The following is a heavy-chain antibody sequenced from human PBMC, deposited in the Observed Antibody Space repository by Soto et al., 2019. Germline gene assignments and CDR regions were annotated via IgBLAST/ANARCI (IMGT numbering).Heavy chain of an antibody. V-gene: IGHV1-2*02. J-gene: IGHJ4*02. CDR3: AISRYCSGGDCTTQSLYYFDY. D-gene: IGHD2-15*01. CDR2: INPNTGGT. Sequence: QVQLVQSGAEVKKPGASVKVSCKASGYTFTGHHIHWVRQAPGQGLEWMGWINPNTGGTNFAQKLQGRVTMTRDTSISTAHMELSRLRSDDTAVYYCAISRYCSGGDCTTQSLYYFDYWGQGTLVTVSS. CDR1: GYTFTGHH.